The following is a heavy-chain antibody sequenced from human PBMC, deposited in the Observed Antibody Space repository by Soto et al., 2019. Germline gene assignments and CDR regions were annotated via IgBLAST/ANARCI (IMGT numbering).Heavy chain of an antibody. D-gene: IGHD2-2*01. V-gene: IGHV4-34*01. Sequence: PSETLSLTCAVYGGSFSGYYWSWIRQPPGKGLEWIGEINHSGSTNYNPSLKSRVTISVDTSKNQFSLKLSSVTAADTAVYYCARSRYCSSTSCYAYYDYWGQGTLVTVSS. J-gene: IGHJ4*02. CDR3: ARSRYCSSTSCYAYYDY. CDR1: GGSFSGYY. CDR2: INHSGST.